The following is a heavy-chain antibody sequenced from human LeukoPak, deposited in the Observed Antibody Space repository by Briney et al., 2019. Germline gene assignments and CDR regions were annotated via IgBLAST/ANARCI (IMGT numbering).Heavy chain of an antibody. D-gene: IGHD6-19*01. Sequence: GGSLRLSCAASGFTFSSYWMSWVRQAPGKGLEWVANIKQDGSEKYYVDSVKGRFTISRGNAKNSLYLQMNSLRAEDTAVYYCARGRYIAGAGIGWFDPWGQGTLVTVSS. CDR1: GFTFSSYW. V-gene: IGHV3-7*01. CDR2: IKQDGSEK. CDR3: ARGRYIAGAGIGWFDP. J-gene: IGHJ5*02.